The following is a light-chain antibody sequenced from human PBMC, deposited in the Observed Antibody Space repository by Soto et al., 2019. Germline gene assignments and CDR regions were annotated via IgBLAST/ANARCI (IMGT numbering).Light chain of an antibody. CDR2: DAS. V-gene: IGKV3-11*01. CDR3: QQYNGYSRT. J-gene: IGKJ1*01. Sequence: EVVLTQSPATLSLSPGDRATLSCRASQSISSYLAWYQQRLGQAPRLLIYDASNRATGIPARFSGSGSGTEFTLTIRSLQPDDFATYYCQQYNGYSRTFGQGTKVDIK. CDR1: QSISSY.